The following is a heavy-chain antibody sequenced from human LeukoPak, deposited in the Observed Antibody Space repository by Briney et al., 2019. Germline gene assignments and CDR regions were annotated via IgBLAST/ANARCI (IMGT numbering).Heavy chain of an antibody. Sequence: GGSLRLSCAASGFTFSSYAMSWVRQAPGKGPEWVSAISGSGGSTYYADTVKGRFTISRDNSKNTLYLQMNSLRAEDTAVYYCAKGPGSSGPTGAYYYYYGMDVWGQGTTVTVSS. CDR1: GFTFSSYA. V-gene: IGHV3-23*01. CDR2: ISGSGGST. CDR3: AKGPGSSGPTGAYYYYYGMDV. J-gene: IGHJ6*02. D-gene: IGHD3-22*01.